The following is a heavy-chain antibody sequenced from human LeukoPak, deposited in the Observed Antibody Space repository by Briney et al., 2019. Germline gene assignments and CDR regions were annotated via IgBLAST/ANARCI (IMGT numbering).Heavy chain of an antibody. Sequence: SQTLSLTCTVSGASISSHYWSWIRQPPGNGLEWTAYLFDSVNTKDNPSLQSRLTLSADTSKNQFSLRLSSVTAADTAVYYCATIKRGSIFGYFDFWGQGIKVTVSS. D-gene: IGHD5-18*01. CDR2: LFDSVNT. CDR3: ATIKRGSIFGYFDF. CDR1: GASISSHY. V-gene: IGHV4-59*11. J-gene: IGHJ4*02.